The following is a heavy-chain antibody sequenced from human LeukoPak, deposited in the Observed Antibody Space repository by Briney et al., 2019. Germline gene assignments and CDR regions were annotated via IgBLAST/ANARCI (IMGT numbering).Heavy chain of an antibody. Sequence: SETLSLTCAVPGYSLSWGYYCGLIRPPPGKGLEWIGSIYYSGSTYYNPSLKSRATISLDTSKNQFSLYLNSVTAPHTPVYYSRRDYIPPFVVVTAGWFDPWGQGTLVTVSS. CDR2: IYYSGST. J-gene: IGHJ5*02. D-gene: IGHD2-21*02. CDR3: RRDYIPPFVVVTAGWFDP. CDR1: GYSLSWGYY. V-gene: IGHV4-38-2*02.